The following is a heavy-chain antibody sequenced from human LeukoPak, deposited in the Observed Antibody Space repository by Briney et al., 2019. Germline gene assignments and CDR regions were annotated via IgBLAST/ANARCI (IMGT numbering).Heavy chain of an antibody. CDR3: ARVPMVRGVNYYYGMDV. J-gene: IGHJ6*02. CDR1: GFTFSSYA. Sequence: AGGSLRLSCSASGFTFSSYAMHWVRQAPGKGLEYVSAISSNGGSTYYADSVKGRFTISRDNSKNTLYLQMSSLRAEDTAVYYCARVPMVRGVNYYYGMDVWGQGTTVTVSS. D-gene: IGHD3-10*01. CDR2: ISSNGGST. V-gene: IGHV3-64D*06.